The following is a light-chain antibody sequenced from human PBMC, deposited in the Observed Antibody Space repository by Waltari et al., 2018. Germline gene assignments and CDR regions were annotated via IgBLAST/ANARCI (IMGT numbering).Light chain of an antibody. CDR2: EVS. CDR3: HSHTSSITTVI. V-gene: IGLV2-23*02. Sequence: QSALTQPASVSGSPGPSITIPSPGPSRHGGGYNFVPWYQHHPGKAPKLIIYEVSKRPSGVSYRFSGSKSGNTASLTISGLQAEDEADYYCHSHTSSITTVIFGGGTKLTV. CDR1: SRHGGGYNF. J-gene: IGLJ2*01.